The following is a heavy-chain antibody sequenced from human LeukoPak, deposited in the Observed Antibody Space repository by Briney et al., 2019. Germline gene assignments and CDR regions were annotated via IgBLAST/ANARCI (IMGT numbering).Heavy chain of an antibody. V-gene: IGHV4-4*07. CDR2: IYTSGST. J-gene: IGHJ4*01. CDR3: ARSDTYYFDNSDDRRGYYFDF. CDR1: GGSFSGSY. D-gene: IGHD3-22*01. Sequence: SETLSLTCAVSGGSFSGSYRSWTRQPAGKGLEWIGRIYTSGSTNYNPSLKSRVTMSVDMSKNHFSLNLSSVTAADTAVYYCARSDTYYFDNSDDRRGYYFDFWGDGTLVTVSS.